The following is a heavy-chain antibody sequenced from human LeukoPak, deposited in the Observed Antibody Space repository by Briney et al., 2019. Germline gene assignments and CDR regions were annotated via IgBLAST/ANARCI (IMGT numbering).Heavy chain of an antibody. J-gene: IGHJ4*02. CDR1: GYTFTGYY. D-gene: IGHD2-2*01. CDR3: ARGAPSYCSSTSCLAYYFDY. V-gene: IGHV1-2*04. Sequence: ASVKVSCKASGYTFTGYYMHWVRQAPGQGLEWMGWINPNSGGTNYAQKFQGWVTMTRDTSISTAYMELSRLRSDGTAVYYCARGAPSYCSSTSCLAYYFDYWGQGTLVTVSS. CDR2: INPNSGGT.